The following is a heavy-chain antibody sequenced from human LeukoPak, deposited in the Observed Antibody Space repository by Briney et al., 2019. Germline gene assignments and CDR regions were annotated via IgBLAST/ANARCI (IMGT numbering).Heavy chain of an antibody. D-gene: IGHD3-3*01. J-gene: IGHJ6*03. CDR1: GFAFSNFA. CDR3: AKMEGQRLFDYCMDV. V-gene: IGHV3-23*01. Sequence: GGSLRLSCAASGFAFSNFAMSWVRQAPGKGLEWVSATSGSGYYTYYVESVKGRFTISRDNSKNTLYLHVNSLRADDTAVYYCAKMEGQRLFDYCMDVWGRGTTVTVSS. CDR2: TSGSGYYT.